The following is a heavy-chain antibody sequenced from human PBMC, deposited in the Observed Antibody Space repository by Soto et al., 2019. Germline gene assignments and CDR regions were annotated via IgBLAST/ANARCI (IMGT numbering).Heavy chain of an antibody. CDR1: GFSLNTGGLG. V-gene: IGHV2-5*02. CDR3: AHRFDWYYFNY. D-gene: IGHD3-9*01. Sequence: SGPTLVNPTQTLTLTCTFSGFSLNTGGLGVGWIRQPPGKALEWLALIYWDDDKRYSPSLKSRLSITKDTSNNQVVLTMTNMDPVDTATYYCAHRFDWYYFNYWGQGSLVTVSS. CDR2: IYWDDDK. J-gene: IGHJ4*02.